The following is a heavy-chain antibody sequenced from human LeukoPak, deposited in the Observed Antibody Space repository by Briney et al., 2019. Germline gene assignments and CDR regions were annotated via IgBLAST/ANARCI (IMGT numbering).Heavy chain of an antibody. CDR1: GGTFSSYA. Sequence: ASVKVSCKASGGTFSSYAISWVRQAPGQGLEWMGWISAYNGNTNYAQKLQGRVTMTTDTSTSTAYMELRSLRSDDTAVYYCARTVTNWFDPWGQGTLVTVSS. D-gene: IGHD4-17*01. CDR2: ISAYNGNT. J-gene: IGHJ5*02. CDR3: ARTVTNWFDP. V-gene: IGHV1-18*01.